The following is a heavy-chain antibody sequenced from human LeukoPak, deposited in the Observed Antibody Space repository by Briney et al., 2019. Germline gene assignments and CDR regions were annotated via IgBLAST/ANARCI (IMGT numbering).Heavy chain of an antibody. D-gene: IGHD2-15*01. CDR1: GFTFSSLA. J-gene: IGHJ3*02. CDR3: AKDIVLVVARLNAFDI. V-gene: IGHV3-23*01. Sequence: GGSLRLSCVASGFTFSSLAMSWVRQAPGKGLEWVSAISGSGGSTYYADSVKGRFTISRDNSKNTLYLQMNSLRAEDTAVYYCAKDIVLVVARLNAFDIWGQGTMVTVSS. CDR2: ISGSGGST.